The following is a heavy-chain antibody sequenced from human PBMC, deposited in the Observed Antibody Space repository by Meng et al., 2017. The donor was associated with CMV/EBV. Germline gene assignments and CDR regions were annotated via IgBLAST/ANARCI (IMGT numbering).Heavy chain of an antibody. J-gene: IGHJ1*01. CDR3: ARDLKQAGTDFQH. Sequence: SSVKVSCKASVGTFSSYAISWVRQAPGQGLEWMGEIIPILGIANYAQKFQGRVTITADKSTSTAYMELSSLRSEDTAVYYCARDLKQAGTDFQHWGQGTLVTVSS. CDR2: IIPILGIA. V-gene: IGHV1-69*10. D-gene: IGHD6-13*01. CDR1: VGTFSSYA.